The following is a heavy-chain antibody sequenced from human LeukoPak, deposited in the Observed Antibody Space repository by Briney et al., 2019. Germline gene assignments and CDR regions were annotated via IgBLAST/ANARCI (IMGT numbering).Heavy chain of an antibody. CDR2: IYSGGRT. CDR3: ARGSAGIIDY. V-gene: IGHV3-53*01. D-gene: IGHD6-13*01. Sequence: GGSLRLSCAASGFTVSSNYMSWVRQAPGKGLEWVSVIYSGGRTYYVDSVKGRFTISRDNSKNTLYLQMNSLGAEDTAVYYCARGSAGIIDYWGQGTLVTVSS. CDR1: GFTVSSNY. J-gene: IGHJ4*02.